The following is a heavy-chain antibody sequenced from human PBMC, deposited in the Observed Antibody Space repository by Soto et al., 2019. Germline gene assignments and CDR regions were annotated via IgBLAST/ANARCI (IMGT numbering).Heavy chain of an antibody. CDR1: GGSVSSGSYY. Sequence: QVQLQESGPGLVKPSETLSLTCTVSGGSVSSGSYYWSWIRQPPGKGLEWIGYIYYSGSTNYNPSLKSRVTISVDTSKNQFSLKLSSVTAADTAVYYCVSVYYYGSGSFDYWGQGTLVTVSS. D-gene: IGHD3-10*01. CDR2: IYYSGST. V-gene: IGHV4-61*01. CDR3: VSVYYYGSGSFDY. J-gene: IGHJ4*02.